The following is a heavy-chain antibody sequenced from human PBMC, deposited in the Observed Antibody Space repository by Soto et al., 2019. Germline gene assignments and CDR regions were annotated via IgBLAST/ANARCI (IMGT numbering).Heavy chain of an antibody. CDR1: GFTFSSYG. CDR3: AQDAREYQLLYYYYYYGMDV. CDR2: ISYDGSNK. V-gene: IGHV3-30*18. J-gene: IGHJ6*02. Sequence: GGSLRLSCAASGFTFSSYGMHWVRQAPGKGLEWVAGISYDGSNKYYADSVKGRFTISRDNSKNTLYLQMNSLRAEDTAVYYCAQDAREYQLLYYYYYYGMDVWGQGTRVTVSS. D-gene: IGHD2-2*01.